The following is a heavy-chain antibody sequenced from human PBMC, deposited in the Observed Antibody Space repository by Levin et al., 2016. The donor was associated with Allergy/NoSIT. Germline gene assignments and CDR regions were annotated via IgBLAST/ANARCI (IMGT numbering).Heavy chain of an antibody. Sequence: WIRQPPGKGLEWVSAISGSGGSTYYADSVKGRFTISRDNSKNTLYLQMNSLRAEDTAVYYCAEDREKYSRDAFDIWGQGTMVTVSS. V-gene: IGHV3-23*01. J-gene: IGHJ3*02. CDR2: ISGSGGST. CDR3: AEDREKYSRDAFDI. D-gene: IGHD6-6*01.